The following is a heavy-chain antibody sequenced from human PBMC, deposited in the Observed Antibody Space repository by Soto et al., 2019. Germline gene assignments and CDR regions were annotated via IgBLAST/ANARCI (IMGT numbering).Heavy chain of an antibody. CDR2: IYYSGST. CDR3: ARVGELSRTLDY. J-gene: IGHJ4*02. V-gene: IGHV4-31*03. Sequence: PSETLSLTCTVSGGSISSGGYYWSWIRQHPGKGLEWIGYIYYSGSTYYNPSLKNRVTISVDTSKNQISLKLSSVTTADTAMYYCARVGELSRTLDYWGQGTLVTVSS. D-gene: IGHD3-16*02. CDR1: GGSISSGGYY.